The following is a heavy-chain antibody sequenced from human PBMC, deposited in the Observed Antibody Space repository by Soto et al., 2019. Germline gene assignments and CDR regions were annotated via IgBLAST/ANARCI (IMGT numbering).Heavy chain of an antibody. CDR3: AKDGYSSSWYPQLPPPYYFYCMDD. Sequence: PGGSLTLSSAASGFTFSSYGMHWVRQAPGKGLEWVAVISYDGSNKYYADSVKGRFTISRDNSKNTLYLQMNSLRAEDTAVYYCAKDGYSSSWYPQLPPPYYFYCMDDWGQGTTVTASS. V-gene: IGHV3-30*18. CDR2: ISYDGSNK. D-gene: IGHD6-13*01. J-gene: IGHJ6*02. CDR1: GFTFSSYG.